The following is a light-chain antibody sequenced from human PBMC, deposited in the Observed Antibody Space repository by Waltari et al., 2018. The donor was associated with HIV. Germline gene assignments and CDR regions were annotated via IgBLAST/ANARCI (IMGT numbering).Light chain of an antibody. Sequence: QSVLIPPPPASGTPGHRLTISRSGSKHNLGNTLLELYQQLPGTAPKLLIYSNNQRPSGVPDRFSGSKTGTSGSLAISGLQSEDEADYYCGAWDDSLHGPLFGGGTKLTVL. CDR2: SNN. V-gene: IGLV1-44*01. CDR3: GAWDDSLHGPL. J-gene: IGLJ2*01. CDR1: KHNLGNTL.